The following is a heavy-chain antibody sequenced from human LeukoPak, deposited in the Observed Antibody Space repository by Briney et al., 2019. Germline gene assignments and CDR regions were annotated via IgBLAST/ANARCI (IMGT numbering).Heavy chain of an antibody. CDR2: INPNSGGT. Sequence: ASVKVSCKASGYTFTGYYMHWVRQAPGQGLEWMGWINPNSGGTNYAQKFQGWVTMTRDTSISTAYMELSRLRSEDTAVYYCATKSLAVAGTGWFDPWGQGTLVTVSS. D-gene: IGHD6-19*01. CDR3: ATKSLAVAGTGWFDP. V-gene: IGHV1-2*04. CDR1: GYTFTGYY. J-gene: IGHJ5*02.